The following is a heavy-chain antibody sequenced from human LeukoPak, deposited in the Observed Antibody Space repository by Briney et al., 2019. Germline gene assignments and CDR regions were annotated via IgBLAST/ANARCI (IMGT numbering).Heavy chain of an antibody. J-gene: IGHJ4*02. D-gene: IGHD3-10*01. CDR3: ARDLISSGD. CDR1: GFTFSTYS. V-gene: IGHV3-21*01. CDR2: ISSSSSYI. Sequence: GGSLRLSCAASGFTFSTYSINWVRQAPGKGLEWVSSISSSSSYIYYADSVKGRFTISRDNAKNSLSLQMNSLRAEDTAVYYCARDLISSGDWGQGTLVTVSS.